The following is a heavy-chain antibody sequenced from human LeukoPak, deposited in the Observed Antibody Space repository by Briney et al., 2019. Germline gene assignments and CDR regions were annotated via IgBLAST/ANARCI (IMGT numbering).Heavy chain of an antibody. Sequence: GGSLRLSCAASGFTFSSYAMSWVRQAPGKGLEWVSAISGSGGSTYYADSVKGRFTISRDNSKNTLYLQMNSLRAEDTAVYYCARDQVDTAMAGGDGWGQGTLVTVSS. D-gene: IGHD5-18*01. J-gene: IGHJ4*02. V-gene: IGHV3-23*01. CDR3: ARDQVDTAMAGGDG. CDR1: GFTFSSYA. CDR2: ISGSGGST.